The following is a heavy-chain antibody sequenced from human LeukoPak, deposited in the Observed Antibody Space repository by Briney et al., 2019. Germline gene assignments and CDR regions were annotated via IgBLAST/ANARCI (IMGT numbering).Heavy chain of an antibody. CDR3: ARDLLYDSSGCAFDI. V-gene: IGHV4-59*01. D-gene: IGHD3-22*01. CDR1: GGSISSYY. J-gene: IGHJ3*02. Sequence: SETLSLTCTVSGGSISSYYWSWIRQPPRKGLEWIGYIYYSGSTNYNPSLKSRVTISVDTSKNQFSLKLSSVTAAATAVYYCARDLLYDSSGCAFDIWGQGTMVTVSS. CDR2: IYYSGST.